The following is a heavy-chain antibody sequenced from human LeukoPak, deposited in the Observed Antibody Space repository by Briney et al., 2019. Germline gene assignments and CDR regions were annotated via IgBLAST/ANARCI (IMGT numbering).Heavy chain of an antibody. CDR1: GFTVSSNY. J-gene: IGHJ4*02. V-gene: IGHV3-53*01. Sequence: GGSLRLSCAASGFTVSSNYMSWVRQAPGKGLEWVSIIYSGDTTYYADSVKGRFTISRDNSKNTLYLQMNSLSAEDTAVYYCARGSARRYCTHGVCSFFDYWGQGTLVTVSS. CDR3: ARGSARRYCTHGVCSFFDY. D-gene: IGHD2-8*01. CDR2: IYSGDTT.